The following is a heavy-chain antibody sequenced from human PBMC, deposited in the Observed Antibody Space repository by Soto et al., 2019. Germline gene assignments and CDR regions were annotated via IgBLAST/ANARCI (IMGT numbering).Heavy chain of an antibody. D-gene: IGHD6-19*01. CDR3: ATYSSGWYVGLVDY. Sequence: QVQLVQSGAEVKKPGSSVKVSCKASGGTFSSYTISWVRQAPGQGLEWMGRIIPILGIANYAQKFQGRVTSTADKSTSTAYMELSSLRSEDTAVYYCATYSSGWYVGLVDYWGQGTLVTVSS. CDR2: IIPILGIA. V-gene: IGHV1-69*02. J-gene: IGHJ4*02. CDR1: GGTFSSYT.